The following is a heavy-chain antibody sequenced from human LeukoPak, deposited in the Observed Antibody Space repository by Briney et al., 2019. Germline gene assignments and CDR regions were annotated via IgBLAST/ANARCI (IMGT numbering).Heavy chain of an antibody. D-gene: IGHD4-23*01. CDR3: AKSPHPTVVTATLPVNFFDS. V-gene: IGHV1-8*02. J-gene: IGHJ5*01. CDR1: GYTFTSHA. Sequence: ASVKVSCKASGYTFTSHAFNWVRQAPGQGLEWMGGIIPIFGTANYAQKFQGRVTLTRNTSIGTAYMELSSLTSEDTAVYYCAKSPHPTVVTATLPVNFFDSWGQGTLVTVSS. CDR2: IIPIFGTA.